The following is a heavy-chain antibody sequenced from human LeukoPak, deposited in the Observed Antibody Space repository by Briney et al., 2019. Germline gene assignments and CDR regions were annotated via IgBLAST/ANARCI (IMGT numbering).Heavy chain of an antibody. CDR2: IYSGGST. V-gene: IGHV3-66*01. J-gene: IGHJ4*02. D-gene: IGHD3-22*01. CDR1: GFTVSSNY. Sequence: GGSLRLSCAASGFTVSSNYMSWVRQAPGKGLEWVSVIYSGGSTYYADSVKGRFTISRDNSKNTLYLQMNSLRAEDTAVYYCARDIHHYYDSSGYYTDYWGQGTLVTVSS. CDR3: ARDIHHYYDSSGYYTDY.